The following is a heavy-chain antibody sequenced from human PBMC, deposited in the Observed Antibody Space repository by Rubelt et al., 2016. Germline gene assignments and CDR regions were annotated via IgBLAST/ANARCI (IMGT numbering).Heavy chain of an antibody. D-gene: IGHD6-13*01. CDR2: IIPLVGIA. CDR3: ARDRWQQPDY. Sequence: QVQLVQSGAEAKKPGSSVKVSCKIFGDSFSSYAITWVRQAPGQGLEWMGRIIPLVGIANYAQRFQGRVTITADKTANTSYMGLRSLRSEDTAVYYCARDRWQQPDYWGQGTLVTVSS. V-gene: IGHV1-69*04. CDR1: GDSFSSYA. J-gene: IGHJ4*02.